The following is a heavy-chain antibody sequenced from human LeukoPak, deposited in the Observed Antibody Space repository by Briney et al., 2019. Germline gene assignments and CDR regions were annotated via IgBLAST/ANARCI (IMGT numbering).Heavy chain of an antibody. CDR2: INPSGGST. J-gene: IGHJ4*02. Sequence: ASVKVSCKASGGTFSSYAISWVRQAPGQGLEWMGIINPSGGSTSYAQKFQGRVTMTRDTSTSTVYMELSSLRSEDTAVYYCARELPRWDYFDYRGQGTLVTVSS. V-gene: IGHV1-46*01. CDR3: ARELPRWDYFDY. D-gene: IGHD1-26*01. CDR1: GGTFSSYA.